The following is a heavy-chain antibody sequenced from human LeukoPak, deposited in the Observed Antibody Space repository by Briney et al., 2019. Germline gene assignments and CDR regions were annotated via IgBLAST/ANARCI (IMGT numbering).Heavy chain of an antibody. CDR1: GFTFSSYA. CDR2: LSNSGGST. CDR3: AKETSSSFDC. V-gene: IGHV3-23*01. Sequence: GGSLRLSCAASGFTFSSYAMNWVGQAPGKGLEWVSGLSNSGGSTYYADSVKARFTISRDNPKTPLYLQMNSLRAEDTAVYYCAKETSSSFDCWGQGTLVTVSS. D-gene: IGHD6-13*01. J-gene: IGHJ4*02.